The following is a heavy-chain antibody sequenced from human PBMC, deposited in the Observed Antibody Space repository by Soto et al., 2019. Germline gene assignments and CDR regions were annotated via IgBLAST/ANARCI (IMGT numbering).Heavy chain of an antibody. D-gene: IGHD3-10*01. Sequence: QVQLVQSGAEVKKPGASVKVSCKASGYTFTNFGITWVRQAPGQGLEWMGWISAYTGNTNYAQKFQGLVTMTTDTSTSTAYMEVRILSFDHTSVYYCASAGTPIDYWGQGTLVTVSS. CDR3: ASAGTPIDY. J-gene: IGHJ4*02. V-gene: IGHV1-18*01. CDR2: ISAYTGNT. CDR1: GYTFTNFG.